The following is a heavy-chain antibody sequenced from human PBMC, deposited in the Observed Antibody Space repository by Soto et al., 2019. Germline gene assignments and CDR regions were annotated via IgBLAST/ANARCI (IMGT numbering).Heavy chain of an antibody. Sequence: SVKVSCKASGGPFSSYAISWVRQAPGQGLEWMGGIIPIFGTANYAQKFHGRVTITSDESTSTAYMELISLRSEYTALSYCAKTLLGSIYATPKHDYWGQVTLFTVSS. CDR3: AKTLLGSIYATPKHDY. D-gene: IGHD5-18*01. CDR1: GGPFSSYA. J-gene: IGHJ4*02. V-gene: IGHV1-69*13. CDR2: IIPIFGTA.